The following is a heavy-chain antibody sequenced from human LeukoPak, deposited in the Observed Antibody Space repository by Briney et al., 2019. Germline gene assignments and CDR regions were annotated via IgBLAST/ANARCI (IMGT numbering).Heavy chain of an antibody. CDR3: ASQLTGYYAFDI. CDR2: INSDGSST. Sequence: GGSLRLSCVASGFTFSRYWMHWVRQAPGKGLVWVSRINSDGSSTSYADSVKGRFTISRDNAKNSLYLQMNSLRAEDTAVYYCASQLTGYYAFDIWGQGTMVTVSS. V-gene: IGHV3-74*01. D-gene: IGHD3-9*01. CDR1: GFTFSRYW. J-gene: IGHJ3*02.